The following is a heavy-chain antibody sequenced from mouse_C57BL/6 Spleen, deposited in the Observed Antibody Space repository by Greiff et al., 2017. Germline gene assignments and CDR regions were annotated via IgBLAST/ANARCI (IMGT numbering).Heavy chain of an antibody. Sequence: QVQLKESGPGLVQPSQSLSITCTVSGFSLTSYGVHWVRQSPGKGLEWLGVIWSGGSTDYNAAFISRLSISKDNSKSQVFFKMNSLQADDTAIYYCASLQGGDAWFAYWGQGTLVTVSA. CDR1: GFSLTSYG. J-gene: IGHJ3*01. D-gene: IGHD3-3*01. CDR2: IWSGGST. CDR3: ASLQGGDAWFAY. V-gene: IGHV2-2*01.